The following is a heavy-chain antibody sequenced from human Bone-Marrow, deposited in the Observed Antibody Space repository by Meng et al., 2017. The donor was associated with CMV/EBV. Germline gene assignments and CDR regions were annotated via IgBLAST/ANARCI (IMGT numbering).Heavy chain of an antibody. Sequence: QITLKESGPTLMRPTQTLSLTCSVSGFSLSTTGVCVDWIRKPPGKALEWLALNYWDDDKRYSPSLKNRLTITKDTSKNQVILTMTNMDPVDTGTYYCAHRITYYRGAFDFWGQGTLVTVSS. V-gene: IGHV2-5*02. J-gene: IGHJ4*02. CDR2: NYWDDDK. D-gene: IGHD3-3*01. CDR1: GFSLSTTGVC. CDR3: AHRITYYRGAFDF.